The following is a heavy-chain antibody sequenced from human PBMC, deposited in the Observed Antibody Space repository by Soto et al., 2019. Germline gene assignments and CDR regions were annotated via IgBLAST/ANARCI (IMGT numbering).Heavy chain of an antibody. CDR1: GYTFTSYA. CDR3: ARAPAYYDILTGSPTLEY. CDR2: INAGNGNT. J-gene: IGHJ4*02. Sequence: GASVKVSCKASGYTFTSYAMHWVRQAPGQRLEWMGWINAGNGNTKYSQKFQGRVTITRDTSASTAYMELSSLRSEDTAVYYCARAPAYYDILTGSPTLEYWGQGTLVTVSS. V-gene: IGHV1-3*01. D-gene: IGHD3-9*01.